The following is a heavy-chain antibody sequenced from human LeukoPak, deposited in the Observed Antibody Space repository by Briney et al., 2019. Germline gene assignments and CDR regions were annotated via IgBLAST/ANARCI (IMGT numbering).Heavy chain of an antibody. CDR1: VGSISSSSDY. D-gene: IGHD6-19*01. V-gene: IGHV4-39*07. Sequence: PSETLSLTCTGPVGSISSSSDYWGCIRQPPGKGLEWIGRSYYSGSTYYNPSLKSRVTISVDTSKNQFSRKLSSVTAADTAVYYCASQGWVAGPFDYWGQGTLVTVSS. CDR3: ASQGWVAGPFDY. CDR2: SYYSGST. J-gene: IGHJ4*02.